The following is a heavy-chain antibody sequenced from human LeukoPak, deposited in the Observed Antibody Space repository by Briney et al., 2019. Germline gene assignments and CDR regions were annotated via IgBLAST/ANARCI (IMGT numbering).Heavy chain of an antibody. V-gene: IGHV4-39*02. CDR2: IYYSGST. Sequence: SETLSLTCTVSGDSISSSSYFWGWIRQPPGKGLEWIGSIYYSGSTYYNPSLKSRVTISVDTSKNQFSLKLSSVTAADTAVYYCAREKTGDYAVVYFDYWGQGTLVTVSS. CDR1: GDSISSSSYF. J-gene: IGHJ4*02. D-gene: IGHD4-17*01. CDR3: AREKTGDYAVVYFDY.